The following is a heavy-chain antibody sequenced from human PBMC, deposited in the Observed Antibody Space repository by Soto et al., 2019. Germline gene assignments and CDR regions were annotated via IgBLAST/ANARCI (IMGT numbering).Heavy chain of an antibody. CDR3: ARDDRGYYYGSGSFDY. J-gene: IGHJ4*02. CDR1: GFTFSSYG. Sequence: GGSLRLSCAASGFTFSSYGMHWVHQAPGKGLEWVAVIWYDGSNKYYADSGKGRFTISRDNSKNTLYLQMNSLRAEVTAVYYCARDDRGYYYGSGSFDYWGQGTLVTVSS. CDR2: IWYDGSNK. V-gene: IGHV3-33*01. D-gene: IGHD3-10*01.